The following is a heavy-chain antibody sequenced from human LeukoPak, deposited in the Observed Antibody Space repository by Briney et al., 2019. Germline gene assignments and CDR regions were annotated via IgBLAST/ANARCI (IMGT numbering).Heavy chain of an antibody. CDR3: AKEVFGLDY. V-gene: IGHV3-48*03. J-gene: IGHJ4*02. D-gene: IGHD3-16*01. CDR2: ISSSGSTI. Sequence: HPGGSLRLSCAASGFTFSSYEMNWVRQAPGKGLEWVSYISSSGSTIYYADSVKGRFTISRDNSKNTLYLQMNSLRAEDTAVYYCAKEVFGLDYWGQGTLVTVSS. CDR1: GFTFSSYE.